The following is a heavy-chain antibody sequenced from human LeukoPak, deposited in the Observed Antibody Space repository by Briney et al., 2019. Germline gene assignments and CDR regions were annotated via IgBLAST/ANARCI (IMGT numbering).Heavy chain of an antibody. Sequence: GASVKVSCKASGYTFTSYDINWVRQATGQGLEWMGWMNTNSGNISYAQKFQGRVTMTMNTSISTAYMELSSMRSEATAAYYCARGLFGGDTGGDYWGQGTLVTVSS. J-gene: IGHJ4*02. CDR3: ARGLFGGDTGGDY. D-gene: IGHD2-21*02. V-gene: IGHV1-8*01. CDR1: GYTFTSYD. CDR2: MNTNSGNI.